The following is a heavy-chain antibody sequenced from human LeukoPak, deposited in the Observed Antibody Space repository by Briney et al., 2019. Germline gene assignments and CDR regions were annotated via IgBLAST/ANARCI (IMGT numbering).Heavy chain of an antibody. CDR3: ARDGSIYYYDSSGYLGY. CDR2: IYSGGST. Sequence: SQTLSLTCTVSGDSTSSGPYYWSWIRQPAGKELEWIGRIYSGGSTSYNPSLKSRVTISVDTSKNQFSLKLSSVTAADTAIYYCARDGSIYYYDSSGYLGYWGQGTLVTVSS. J-gene: IGHJ4*02. D-gene: IGHD3-22*01. CDR1: GDSTSSGPYY. V-gene: IGHV4-61*02.